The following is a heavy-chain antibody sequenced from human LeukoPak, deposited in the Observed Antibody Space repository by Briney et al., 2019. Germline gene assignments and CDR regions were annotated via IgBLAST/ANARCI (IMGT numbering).Heavy chain of an antibody. J-gene: IGHJ4*02. V-gene: IGHV3-7*01. D-gene: IGHD6-25*01. CDR1: GFTFSSYW. CDR3: TTIAASDIDY. CDR2: TMPDGSVK. Sequence: GGSLRLSCAASGFTFSSYWMNWVRQAPGRGLEWVANTMPDGSVKNYLDPVKGRFTISRDNTKNLLYLEMNSLTVEDTALYYCTTIAASDIDYWGQGTLVTVSS.